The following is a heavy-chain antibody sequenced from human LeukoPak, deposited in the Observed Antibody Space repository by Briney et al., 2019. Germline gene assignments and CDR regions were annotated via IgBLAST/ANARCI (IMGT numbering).Heavy chain of an antibody. D-gene: IGHD3-16*02. Sequence: GGSLRLSCAASGFTFSSYWMSWVRQAPGKGLEWVANIKKDGSEKYSVDSVKGRFTISRDNAKNSLYLQMNSLRAEDTAVYYCARADYDYVWGSYRQYYFDSWGQGTLVTVSS. CDR3: ARADYDYVWGSYRQYYFDS. CDR2: IKKDGSEK. V-gene: IGHV3-7*01. J-gene: IGHJ4*02. CDR1: GFTFSSYW.